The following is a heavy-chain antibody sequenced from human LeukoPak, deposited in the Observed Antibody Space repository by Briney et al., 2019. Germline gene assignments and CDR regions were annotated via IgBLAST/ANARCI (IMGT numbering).Heavy chain of an antibody. V-gene: IGHV1-2*02. D-gene: IGHD6-13*01. CDR1: GYTFTAYY. J-gene: IGHJ6*02. CDR2: INPNSGGT. Sequence: GASVKVSCKASGYTFTAYYIHWVRQAPGQGLEWMGWINPNSGGTNYAQKFPGRVTLTRDTSITTAYMELTGLRSDDTAVYFCARVLYTRPFHYGMDVWGQGTTVTISS. CDR3: ARVLYTRPFHYGMDV.